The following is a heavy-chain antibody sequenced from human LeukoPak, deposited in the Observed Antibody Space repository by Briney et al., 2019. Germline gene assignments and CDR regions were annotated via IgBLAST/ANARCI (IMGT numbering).Heavy chain of an antibody. CDR1: GFTFSSYA. D-gene: IGHD5-12*01. J-gene: IGHJ4*02. Sequence: PGRSLRLSCAASGFTFSSYAMHWVRQAPGKGLEWVSSISSSSSYIYYADSVKGRFTISRDNAKNSLYLQMNSLRAEDTAVYYCAREGRKRKWLRPDYWGQGTLVTVSS. CDR2: ISSSSSYI. V-gene: IGHV3-21*01. CDR3: AREGRKRKWLRPDY.